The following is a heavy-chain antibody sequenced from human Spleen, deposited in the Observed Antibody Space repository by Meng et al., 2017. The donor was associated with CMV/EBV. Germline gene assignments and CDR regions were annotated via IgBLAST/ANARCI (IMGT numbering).Heavy chain of an antibody. V-gene: IGHV4-61*01. Sequence: SETLSLTCTVSGGSVSSGSYYWSWIRQPPGKGLEWIGYIYDSGSADYNPSLRGRGTISAVTSKNQFSLKLSSVTAADPAVYYCASGGGDVVPAARVVYYYFPMDAWGQGTTVPVSS. J-gene: IGHJ6*02. D-gene: IGHD2-2*01. CDR1: GGSVSSGSYY. CDR3: ASGGGDVVPAARVVYYYFPMDA. CDR2: IYDSGSA.